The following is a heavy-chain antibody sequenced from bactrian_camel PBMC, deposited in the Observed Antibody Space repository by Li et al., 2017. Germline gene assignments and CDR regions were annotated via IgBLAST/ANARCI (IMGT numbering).Heavy chain of an antibody. V-gene: IGHV3S53*01. D-gene: IGHD3*01. Sequence: HVQLVESGGGSVQAGESLRLSCVASGYTLPMNMGWFRRLPGQEREGVAAIAGDGRTDYADSVKGRFIVSRDSAKDTLYLRMNGLTPEDTGRYYCASDPTYGSDCYLGIETVFRYWGQGTQVTVS. CDR3: ASDPTYGSDCYLGIETVFRY. J-gene: IGHJ4*01. CDR1: GYTLPMN. CDR2: IAGDGRT.